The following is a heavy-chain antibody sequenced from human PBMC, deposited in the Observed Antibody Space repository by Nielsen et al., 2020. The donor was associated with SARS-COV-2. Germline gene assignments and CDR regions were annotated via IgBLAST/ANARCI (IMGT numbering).Heavy chain of an antibody. CDR2: FYTGETT. CDR3: ATRRSPFYYYYGMDV. V-gene: IGHV3-66*01. CDR1: GFTVSSNY. J-gene: IGHJ6*02. Sequence: GESLKISCAASGFTVSSNYMSWVRQAPGKGLEWVSIFYTGETTYYADSVRGRFTISRDNSKNTLYLQMNSLRVEDTAVYYCATRRSPFYYYYGMDVWGQGTTVTVSS.